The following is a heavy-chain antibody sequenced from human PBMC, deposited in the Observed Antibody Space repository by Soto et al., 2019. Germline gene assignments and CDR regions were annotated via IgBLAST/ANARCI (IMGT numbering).Heavy chain of an antibody. CDR3: VCGYSYGPTVDYGMDV. Sequence: GASVKVSCKASGCTFSSYAISCVRQAPGQGLEWMGGIIPIFGTANYAQKFQGRVTITADESTSTAYMELSSLRSEDTAVYYCVCGYSYGPTVDYGMDVWGQGTTVTVSS. CDR1: GCTFSSYA. CDR2: IIPIFGTA. V-gene: IGHV1-69*13. J-gene: IGHJ6*02. D-gene: IGHD5-18*01.